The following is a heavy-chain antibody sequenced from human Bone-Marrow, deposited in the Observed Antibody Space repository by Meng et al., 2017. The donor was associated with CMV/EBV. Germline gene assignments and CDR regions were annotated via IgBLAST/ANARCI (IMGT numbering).Heavy chain of an antibody. CDR2: ISAYNGNT. D-gene: IGHD4-23*01. J-gene: IGHJ4*02. Sequence: ASVKVSCKASGYTFTSYGISWVRQAPGQGLEWMGWISAYNGNTNYAQKLQGRVTMTTDTSTSTAYMELRSLRSDDTAVYYCARDKTPYYGGNSGVDYWGQGTLVTFSS. V-gene: IGHV1-18*01. CDR1: GYTFTSYG. CDR3: ARDKTPYYGGNSGVDY.